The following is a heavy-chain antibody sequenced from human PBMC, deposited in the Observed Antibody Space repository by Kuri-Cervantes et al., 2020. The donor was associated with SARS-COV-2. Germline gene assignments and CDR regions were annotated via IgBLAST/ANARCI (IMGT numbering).Heavy chain of an antibody. V-gene: IGHV1-8*02. CDR3: ARNWLGYCSGGSCRYYYYYMDV. CDR1: GYTFTSYD. Sequence: ASVKVSCKASGYTFTSYDINWVRQATGQGLEWMGWMNPNSGNTGYAQKFQGRVTMTRNTSISTAYMELRSLRSDDTAVYYCARNWLGYCSGGSCRYYYYYMDVWGKGTTVTVSS. D-gene: IGHD2-15*01. CDR2: MNPNSGNT. J-gene: IGHJ6*03.